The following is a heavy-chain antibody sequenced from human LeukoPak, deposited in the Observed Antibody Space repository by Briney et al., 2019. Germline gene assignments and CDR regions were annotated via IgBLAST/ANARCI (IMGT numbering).Heavy chain of an antibody. CDR1: GGSFSGYY. Sequence: SETLSLTCAVYGGSFSGYYWSWIRQPPGKGLERIGEINHSGSTNYNPSLKSRVTISVDTSKNQFSLKLSSVTAADTAVYYCARGGGRWLPLNYWGQGTLVTVSS. CDR3: ARGGGRWLPLNY. D-gene: IGHD5-24*01. J-gene: IGHJ4*02. V-gene: IGHV4-34*01. CDR2: INHSGST.